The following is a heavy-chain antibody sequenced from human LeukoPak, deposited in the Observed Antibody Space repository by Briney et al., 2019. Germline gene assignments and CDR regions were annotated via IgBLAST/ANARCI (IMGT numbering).Heavy chain of an antibody. CDR1: GGTFSSYA. V-gene: IGHV1-69*13. D-gene: IGHD3-10*01. Sequence: ASVKLSCKASGGTFSSYAISWVRQAPGQGLEWMGGIIPIFGTANYAQKFQGRVTITADESTSTAYMELSSLRSEDTAVYYCARVHGSGQIDYWGQGTLVTVSS. CDR2: IIPIFGTA. CDR3: ARVHGSGQIDY. J-gene: IGHJ4*02.